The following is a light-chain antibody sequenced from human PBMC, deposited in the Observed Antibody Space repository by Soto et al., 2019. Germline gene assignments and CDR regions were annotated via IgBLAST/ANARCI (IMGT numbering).Light chain of an antibody. CDR3: AAWDDSLNGPG. V-gene: IGLV1-44*01. J-gene: IGLJ3*02. CDR1: SSNIGSNT. CDR2: SNN. Sequence: QAVVTQPPSASGTPGQRVTISCSGSSSNIGSNTVNWYQQLPGTAPKLLIYSNNQRPSWVPDRFSGSKSGTSASLAISGLQSEDEADYYCAAWDDSLNGPGFGGGTKVTVL.